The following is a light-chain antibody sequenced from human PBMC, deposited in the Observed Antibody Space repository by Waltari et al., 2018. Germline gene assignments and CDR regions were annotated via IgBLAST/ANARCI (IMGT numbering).Light chain of an antibody. CDR1: QSVDSN. CDR2: SAS. Sequence: EVVMTQSPATLFVSPGDTASLPCRASQSVDSNLAWYQQKPGQAPKFLIFSASTRATGIPARFSGGGFGTEFTLTINSLQSEDFAVYYCLQYNDWPPLTFGGGTKVEMK. V-gene: IGKV3-15*01. CDR3: LQYNDWPPLT. J-gene: IGKJ4*01.